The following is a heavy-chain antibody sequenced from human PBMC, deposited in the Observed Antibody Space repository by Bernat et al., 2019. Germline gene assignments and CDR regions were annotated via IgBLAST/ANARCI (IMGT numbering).Heavy chain of an antibody. CDR1: GFTFSSYE. V-gene: IGHV3-48*03. CDR2: ISSSGSAI. Sequence: EVQLVESGGGLVQPGGSLRLSCAASGFTFSSYELNWVRQAPGKGLEWISYISSSGSAIYYADSVKGRFTISRDNAKNSLYLQMNNLRAEDTAVYYCAREYSGTYHAFDYWGQGTLVTVSS. CDR3: AREYSGTYHAFDY. J-gene: IGHJ4*02. D-gene: IGHD1-26*01.